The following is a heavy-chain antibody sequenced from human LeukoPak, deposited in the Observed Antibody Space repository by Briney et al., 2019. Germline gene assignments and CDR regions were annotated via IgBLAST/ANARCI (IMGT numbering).Heavy chain of an antibody. CDR3: GRDSGSSWYGWPFDY. J-gene: IGHJ4*02. D-gene: IGHD6-13*01. CDR1: GGSVCSNSAA. V-gene: IGHV6-1*01. CDR2: PYYRSKWYN. Sequence: SQTLSHTCAISGGSVCSNSAAWNWIRQSPSRGLEWLGRPYYRSKWYNDYAVSVKSRITINPDTSKNQFSLQLNSVTPEDTAVYYCGRDSGSSWYGWPFDYWGQGTLVTVSS.